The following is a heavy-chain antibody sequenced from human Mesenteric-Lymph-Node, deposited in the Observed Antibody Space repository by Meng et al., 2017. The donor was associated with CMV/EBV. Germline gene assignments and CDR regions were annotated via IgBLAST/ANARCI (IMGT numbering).Heavy chain of an antibody. CDR3: AKGGVYSTTWGDC. D-gene: IGHD6-13*01. Sequence: ASVKVSCKAFGYTFTNYDINWVRQATGQGPEWMGWMNPHSGDTGYAQQFQGRVSMTRDTSITTAYMELSGLRSEDAALYYCAKGGVYSTTWGDCWGQGTLVTVSS. CDR2: MNPHSGDT. CDR1: GYTFTNYD. V-gene: IGHV1-8*01. J-gene: IGHJ4*02.